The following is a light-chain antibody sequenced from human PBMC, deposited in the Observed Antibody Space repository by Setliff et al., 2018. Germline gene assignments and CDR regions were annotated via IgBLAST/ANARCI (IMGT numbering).Light chain of an antibody. V-gene: IGLV2-14*03. CDR3: CSFTSSSTLPYV. Sequence: SVLAQPRSVSGSPGQSVSISCTGTSSDVGGYNLVSWYQQHPGKVPRLMIYDVSNRPSGVSNRFSGSKIGNTASLTISGLQTEDEADYYCCSFTSSSTLPYVFGTGTKVTVL. J-gene: IGLJ1*01. CDR1: SSDVGGYNL. CDR2: DVS.